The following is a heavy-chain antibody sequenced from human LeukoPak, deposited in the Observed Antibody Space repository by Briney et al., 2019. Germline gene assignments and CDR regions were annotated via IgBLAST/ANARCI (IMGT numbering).Heavy chain of an antibody. D-gene: IGHD1-26*01. V-gene: IGHV3-23*01. CDR2: ISGSGGSA. CDR1: GFTFSSYA. CDR3: AKDIRIVGATTFDY. J-gene: IGHJ4*02. Sequence: GGSLRLSCAASGFTFSSYAMSWVRQAPGKGLEWVSAISGSGGSAYHADSVKGRFTISRDNSKNTLYLQMNSLRAEDTAVYYCAKDIRIVGATTFDYWGQGTLVTVSS.